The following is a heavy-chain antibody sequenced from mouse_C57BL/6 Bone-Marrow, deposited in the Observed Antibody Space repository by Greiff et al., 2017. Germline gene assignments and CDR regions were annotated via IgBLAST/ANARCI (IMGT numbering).Heavy chain of an antibody. D-gene: IGHD2-4*01. J-gene: IGHJ3*01. V-gene: IGHV1-26*01. CDR3: ARDDYDPGAY. CDR1: GYTFTDYY. CDR2: INPNNGGT. Sequence: VQLQQSGPELVKPGASVKISCKASGYTFTDYYMNWVKQSHGKSLEWIGDINPNNGGTSYNQKFKGKATLTVDKSSSTAYMELRSLTSEDSAVYYCARDDYDPGAYWGQGTLVTVSA.